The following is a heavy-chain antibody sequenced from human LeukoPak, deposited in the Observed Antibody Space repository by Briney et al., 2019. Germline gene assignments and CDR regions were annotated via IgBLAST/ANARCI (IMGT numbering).Heavy chain of an antibody. Sequence: GGSLRLSCAASGFTFDDYGMSWVRQAPGKGLEWVSGINWNGGSTGYADSVKGRFTISRDNAKNSLYLQMNSLRAEDTALYYCARGYCSGGSCYDFDYWGREPWSPSPQ. V-gene: IGHV3-20*04. CDR3: ARGYCSGGSCYDFDY. D-gene: IGHD2-15*01. J-gene: IGHJ4*02. CDR1: GFTFDDYG. CDR2: INWNGGST.